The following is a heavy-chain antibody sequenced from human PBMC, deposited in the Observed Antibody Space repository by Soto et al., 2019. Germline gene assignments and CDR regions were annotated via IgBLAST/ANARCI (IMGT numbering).Heavy chain of an antibody. V-gene: IGHV1-69*02. D-gene: IGHD6-19*01. CDR2: IIPILGIT. Sequence: QVQLVQSGAEVKKPESSVKVSCKASGGTFSSYTISWVRQAPGQGLEWMGRIIPILGITNHAQKCPARVTITAAKSTSTAYMELRGLRSEDTAEYYCAIAVAGTHGNDVWRKGTTLTVS. CDR1: GGTFSSYT. J-gene: IGHJ6*04. CDR3: AIAVAGTHGNDV.